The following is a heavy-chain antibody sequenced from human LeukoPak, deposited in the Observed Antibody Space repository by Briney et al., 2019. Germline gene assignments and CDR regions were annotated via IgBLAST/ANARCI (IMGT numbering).Heavy chain of an antibody. J-gene: IGHJ6*03. CDR3: ARVGVAGPYYYYYMDV. Sequence: GGSLRLSCAASGFTFSSYWMSWVRQAPGKGLEWVANIKQDGSEKYYVDSVKGRFTISRDNAKNSLYLQMNSLRAEDTAVYYCARVGVAGPYYYYYMDVWGKGTTVTVSS. D-gene: IGHD6-19*01. V-gene: IGHV3-7*01. CDR1: GFTFSSYW. CDR2: IKQDGSEK.